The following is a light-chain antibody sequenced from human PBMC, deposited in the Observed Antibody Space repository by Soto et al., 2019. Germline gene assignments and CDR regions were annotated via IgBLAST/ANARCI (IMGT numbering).Light chain of an antibody. Sequence: IGMTQSPETLSVSPGERATLSCRASQTIYSNVAWYQQRPGQPPRLLIYRSSNRATGIPARFRGRGSGTEFSLTISRRQPDEFATYYCQQFSSYSPGTVGQGTKVDIK. CDR3: QQFSSYSPGT. V-gene: IGKV3D-15*01. CDR2: RSS. J-gene: IGKJ1*01. CDR1: QTIYSN.